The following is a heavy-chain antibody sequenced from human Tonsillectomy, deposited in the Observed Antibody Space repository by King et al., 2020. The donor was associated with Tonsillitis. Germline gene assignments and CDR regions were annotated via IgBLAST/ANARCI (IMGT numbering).Heavy chain of an antibody. V-gene: IGHV4-59*08. CDR3: ARLTQTSYGDYPKAFDI. J-gene: IGHJ3*02. CDR1: GGSMSSYC. D-gene: IGHD4-17*01. Sequence: VQLQESGPGLVKPSETLSLSCTVSGGSMSSYCWSWIRQPPGKGLELIGYIYYSGGTNHNPSLKSRVTISVDKSKNQFSLKLSSVTAADTAVYYCARLTQTSYGDYPKAFDIWGQGTMVTVSS. CDR2: IYYSGGT.